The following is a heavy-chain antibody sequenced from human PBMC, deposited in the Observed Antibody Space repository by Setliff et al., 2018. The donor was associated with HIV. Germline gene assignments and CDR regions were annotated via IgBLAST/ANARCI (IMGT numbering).Heavy chain of an antibody. J-gene: IGHJ6*04. V-gene: IGHV4-59*12. Sequence: PSETLSLTCTVSGGPISRYYWSWIRQPPGKGLEWIAYIFYRGTTKYNPSLKSRVTMSVDTSKNQLSLKLSSLTAADTAVYYCARDWSRDGYYFWGVWGKGTTVTVSS. CDR2: IFYRGTT. CDR1: GGPISRYY. D-gene: IGHD3-3*01. CDR3: ARDWSRDGYYFWGV.